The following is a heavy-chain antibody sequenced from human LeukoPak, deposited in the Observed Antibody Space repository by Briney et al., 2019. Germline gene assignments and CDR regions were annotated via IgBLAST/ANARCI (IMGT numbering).Heavy chain of an antibody. CDR2: IKQDGSEK. V-gene: IGHV3-7*01. CDR3: ARDVMITFGGVIVMYYFDY. Sequence: PGGSLRLSCAASGFTFSSYSMSWVRQAPGKGLEWVANIKQDGSEKYYVDSVKGRFTISRDNAKNSLYLQMNSLRAEDTAVYYCARDVMITFGGVIVMYYFDYWGQGTLVTVSS. D-gene: IGHD3-16*02. J-gene: IGHJ4*02. CDR1: GFTFSSYS.